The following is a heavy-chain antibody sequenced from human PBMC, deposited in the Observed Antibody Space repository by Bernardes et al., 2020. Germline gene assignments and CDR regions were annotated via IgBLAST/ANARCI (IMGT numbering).Heavy chain of an antibody. CDR1: GYTFTSYD. V-gene: IGHV1-8*01. D-gene: IGHD2-2*01. Sequence: ASVKVSCKASGYTFTSYDINWVRQATGQGLEWMGWMNLNSGNTGYAQKFQGRVTMTRNTSISTAYMELSSLRSEDTAVYYCASAGPAAMPFYYYYGMDVWGQGTTVTVSS. CDR2: MNLNSGNT. J-gene: IGHJ6*02. CDR3: ASAGPAAMPFYYYYGMDV.